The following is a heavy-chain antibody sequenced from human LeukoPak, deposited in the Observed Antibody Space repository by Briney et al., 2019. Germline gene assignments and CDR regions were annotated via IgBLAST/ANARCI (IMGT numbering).Heavy chain of an antibody. J-gene: IGHJ3*02. Sequence: ASVKVSCTASGYTFTGYYMHWVRQAPGQGLEWMGWINPNSGGTNYAQKFQGRVTMTRDTSISTAYMELSRLRSDDTAVYYCASMPYCSSTSCYGGAFDIWGQGTMVTVSS. V-gene: IGHV1-2*02. D-gene: IGHD2-2*01. CDR1: GYTFTGYY. CDR2: INPNSGGT. CDR3: ASMPYCSSTSCYGGAFDI.